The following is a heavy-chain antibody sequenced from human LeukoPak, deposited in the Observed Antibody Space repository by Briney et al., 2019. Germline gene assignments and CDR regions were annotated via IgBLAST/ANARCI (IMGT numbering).Heavy chain of an antibody. CDR1: GASFNTYY. V-gene: IGHV4-34*01. D-gene: IGHD2-8*01. CDR2: VNHDGDT. CDR3: ARGPVALPNDRLNFFFDF. J-gene: IGHJ5*01. Sequence: PSETLSLTCAVYGASFNTYYWTWIRQSPDKGLDWIGEVNHDGDTNVNPSLRSRVVMSVDASKNQFSLKLTSVTATDTAVYFCARGPVALPNDRLNFFFDFWGQGTLVTVSS.